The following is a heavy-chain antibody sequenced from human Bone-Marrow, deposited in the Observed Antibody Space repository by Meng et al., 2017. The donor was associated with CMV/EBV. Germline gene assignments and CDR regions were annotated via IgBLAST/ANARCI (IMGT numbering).Heavy chain of an antibody. CDR3: VHILGSYNSGYFDY. D-gene: IGHD3-10*01. V-gene: IGHV2-5*01. J-gene: IGHJ4*02. CDR1: GFSLSSHAVG. CDR2: IYWNDHD. Sequence: SGPTLVKPTQTLTLTCTFSGFSLSSHAVGVGWIRQPPGKALEWLAHIYWNDHDRYNPSLTSRLTITKDTSKNKVVLIMTNVDPVDTAIYYCVHILGSYNSGYFDYWAQGTLVTVSS.